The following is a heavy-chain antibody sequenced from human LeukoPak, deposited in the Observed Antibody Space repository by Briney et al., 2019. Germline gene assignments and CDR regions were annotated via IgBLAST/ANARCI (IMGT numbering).Heavy chain of an antibody. V-gene: IGHV4-34*01. CDR2: INHSGST. CDR1: GGSFSGYY. J-gene: IGHJ4*02. CDR3: ASRPRGSFDY. Sequence: SETLSLTCAVYGGSFSGYYWSWIRQPPGKGLEWIGEINHSGSTNYNPSLKSRVTISVDTSKNQFSLKLSPVTAADTAVYYCASRPRGSFDYWGQGTLVTVSS.